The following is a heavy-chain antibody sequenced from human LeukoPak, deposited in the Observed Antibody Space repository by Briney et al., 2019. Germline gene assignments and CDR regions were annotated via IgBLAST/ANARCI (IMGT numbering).Heavy chain of an antibody. J-gene: IGHJ5*02. Sequence: PGGSLRLSCAASGFTFSNFGMSWVRQAPGKGLEWASSISTTGSDIYYADSVRGRFTISRDNAKNSLYLQMTSLRVEDTAVYYCAREVTRYKSGQKYSWFDPWGQGTLVTVSS. CDR2: ISTTGSDI. CDR1: GFTFSNFG. CDR3: AREVTRYKSGQKYSWFDP. V-gene: IGHV3-21*06. D-gene: IGHD6-19*01.